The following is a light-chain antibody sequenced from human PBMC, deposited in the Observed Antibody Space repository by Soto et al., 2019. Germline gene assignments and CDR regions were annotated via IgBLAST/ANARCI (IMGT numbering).Light chain of an antibody. CDR3: QQYDTSPLVT. J-gene: IGKJ3*01. CDR2: AVS. V-gene: IGKV3-20*01. CDR1: QRVPPNN. Sequence: LTPAPCSLPLTQGERVTLSWRAIQRVPPNNLAWYQQRPGQAPRLLIYAVSSRATGIPDRFSGSGSGTEFTLTISRLKPEDFAFYYCQQYDTSPLVTFGPGTKVDIK.